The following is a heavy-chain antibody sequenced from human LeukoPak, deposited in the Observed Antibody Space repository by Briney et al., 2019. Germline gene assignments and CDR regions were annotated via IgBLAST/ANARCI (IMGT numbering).Heavy chain of an antibody. Sequence: SETLSLTCSVSGGSISNYFWTWIRQPPGKGLEWIGYIYSSGSTYYNPSLKSRVTISVDKSKNQFSLKLSSVTAADAAVYYCARNIVGANAFDYWGQGTLVTVSS. D-gene: IGHD1-26*01. CDR3: ARNIVGANAFDY. J-gene: IGHJ4*02. CDR1: GGSISNYF. CDR2: IYSSGST. V-gene: IGHV4-59*12.